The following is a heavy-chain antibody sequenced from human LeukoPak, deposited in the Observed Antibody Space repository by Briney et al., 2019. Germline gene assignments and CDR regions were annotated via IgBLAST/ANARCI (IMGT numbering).Heavy chain of an antibody. V-gene: IGHV3-23*01. Sequence: GGSLRLSCAASGLTFSSYAMNWVRQVPGKGLEWVATIVGDGYKAYYADSVKGRFVIPRDNSQNTLYLQMNSLRAEDTSIYYCAKDIVFLFGDPRGQGALVTVSS. CDR3: AKDIVFLFGDP. J-gene: IGHJ5*02. CDR2: IVGDGYKA. CDR1: GLTFSSYA. D-gene: IGHD2-15*01.